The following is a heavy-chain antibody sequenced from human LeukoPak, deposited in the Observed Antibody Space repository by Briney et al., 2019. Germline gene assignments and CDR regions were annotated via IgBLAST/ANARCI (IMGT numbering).Heavy chain of an antibody. Sequence: GGSLRLSCAASGFTVSSNYMSWVRQAPGKGLEWVSVIYSGGTTYYADSVKGRFTISRDNSKNTLYLQMNSLRAEDTAVYYCARGGGSYSDWFDPWGQGTLVTVSS. J-gene: IGHJ5*02. CDR1: GFTVSSNY. D-gene: IGHD1-26*01. CDR3: ARGGGSYSDWFDP. CDR2: IYSGGTT. V-gene: IGHV3-53*05.